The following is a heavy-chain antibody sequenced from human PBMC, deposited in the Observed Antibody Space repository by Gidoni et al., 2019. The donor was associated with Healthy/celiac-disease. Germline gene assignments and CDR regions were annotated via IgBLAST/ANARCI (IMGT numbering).Heavy chain of an antibody. CDR1: GCSISSSSYY. CDR3: ASVAHYYDSSGYHNGFDY. J-gene: IGHJ4*02. V-gene: IGHV4-39*07. Sequence: QLQLQESGPGLVKPSETLSLTCTVSGCSISSSSYYWGWIRQPPGKGLEWIGSIYYSGSTYYNPSLKSRVTISVDTSKNQFSLKLSSVTAADTAVYYCASVAHYYDSSGYHNGFDYWGQGTLVTVSS. CDR2: IYYSGST. D-gene: IGHD3-22*01.